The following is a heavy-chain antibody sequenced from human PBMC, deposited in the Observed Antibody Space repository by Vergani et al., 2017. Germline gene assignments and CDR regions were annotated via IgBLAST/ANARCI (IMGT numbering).Heavy chain of an antibody. J-gene: IGHJ4*02. V-gene: IGHV3-11*04. CDR1: GFTFSDYY. CDR2: SSSSGITI. D-gene: IGHD5-24*01. Sequence: QVQLVESGGGLVKPGGSLRLSCAASGFTFSDYYMSWIRQAPGKGLEWVSYSSSSGITIYYADSVKGRFTISRDNAKNSLYLQMNSLRAEDTAVYYCARDKARLGWLQKPVDYWGQGTLVTVSS. CDR3: ARDKARLGWLQKPVDY.